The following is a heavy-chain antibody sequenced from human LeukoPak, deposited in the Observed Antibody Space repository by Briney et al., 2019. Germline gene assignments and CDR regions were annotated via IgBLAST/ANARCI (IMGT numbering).Heavy chain of an antibody. J-gene: IGHJ4*02. Sequence: GGSLRLSCAASGFTFSSSEMNWVRQAPGKGLEWVSYISSSSNTMYYADSVKGRFTISRDNAKNSLYLQMNSLRDEDTAVYYCARAFDYWGQGTLVAVSS. CDR3: ARAFDY. V-gene: IGHV3-48*03. CDR1: GFTFSSSE. CDR2: ISSSSNTM.